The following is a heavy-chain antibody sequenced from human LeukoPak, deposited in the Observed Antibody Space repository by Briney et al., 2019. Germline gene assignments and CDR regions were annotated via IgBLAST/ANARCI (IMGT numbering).Heavy chain of an antibody. CDR1: GFTVSSNY. Sequence: PGGSLRLSCAASGFTVSSNYMSWVRQAPGKGLEWVSAISGSGGTRNYADSVKGRFTISRDNSKNTLYLQMNSLRAEDTAVYYCACYDSSGSYFDYWGQGTLVPVSS. CDR2: ISGSGGTR. J-gene: IGHJ4*02. D-gene: IGHD3-22*01. CDR3: ACYDSSGSYFDY. V-gene: IGHV3-23*01.